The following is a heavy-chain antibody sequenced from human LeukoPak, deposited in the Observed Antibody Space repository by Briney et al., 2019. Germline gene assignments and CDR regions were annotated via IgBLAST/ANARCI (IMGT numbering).Heavy chain of an antibody. CDR1: GGSISSYY. J-gene: IGHJ4*02. D-gene: IGHD6-19*01. CDR3: ARFYSSGWYRY. CDR2: IYYSGST. Sequence: SETLSLTCTVSGGSISSYYWSWLRQPPGKGLEWIGYIYYSGSTNYNPSLKSRVTISVDTSKNQFSLKLSSVTAADTAVYYCARFYSSGWYRYWGQGTLVTVSS. V-gene: IGHV4-59*01.